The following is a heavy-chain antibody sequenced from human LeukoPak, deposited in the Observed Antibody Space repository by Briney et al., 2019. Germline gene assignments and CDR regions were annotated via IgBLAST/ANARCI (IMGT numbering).Heavy chain of an antibody. Sequence: KTSETLSLTCTVSGVSISNNYFYWAWIRQPPGKGLELIGYVHHTGSTFHNSSLKSRVTISADTSQNQLSLSLTSVTAADTAVYYCATLGLLRGAGFNLATHFDYWGQGTLVAVSS. CDR1: GVSISNNYFY. D-gene: IGHD1-26*01. CDR3: ATLGLLRGAGFNLATHFDY. J-gene: IGHJ4*02. CDR2: VHHTGST. V-gene: IGHV4-39*01.